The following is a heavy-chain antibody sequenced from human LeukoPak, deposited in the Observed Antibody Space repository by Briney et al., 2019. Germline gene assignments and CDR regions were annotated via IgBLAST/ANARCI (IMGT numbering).Heavy chain of an antibody. CDR1: GGSISSGGYY. CDR3: AARDYNILTGSDDY. CDR2: IYYSGST. J-gene: IGHJ4*02. Sequence: SETLSLTCTVSGGSISSGGYYWSWIRQHPGKGLEWIGYIYYSGSTYYNPSLKSRVTISVDTSKNQFSLKQTSVTAADTAVYYCAARDYNILTGSDDYWGQGTLVTVSS. V-gene: IGHV4-31*03. D-gene: IGHD3-9*01.